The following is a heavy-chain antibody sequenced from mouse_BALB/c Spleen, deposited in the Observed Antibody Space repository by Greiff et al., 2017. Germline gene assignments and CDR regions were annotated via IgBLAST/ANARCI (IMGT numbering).Heavy chain of an antibody. CDR2: INSNGGST. D-gene: IGHD1-1*01. J-gene: IGHJ4*01. Sequence: EVQGVESGGGLVQPGGSLKLSCAASGFTFSSYGMSWVRQTPDKRLELVATINSNGGSTYYPDSVKGRFTISRDNAKNTLYLQMSSLKSEDTAMYYCASDYYGAMDYWGQGTSVTVSS. CDR1: GFTFSSYG. V-gene: IGHV5-6-3*01. CDR3: ASDYYGAMDY.